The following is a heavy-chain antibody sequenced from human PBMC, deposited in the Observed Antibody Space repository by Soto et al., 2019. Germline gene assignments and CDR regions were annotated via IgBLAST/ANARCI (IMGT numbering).Heavy chain of an antibody. V-gene: IGHV3-11*01. Sequence: HLVESGGGLVKPGGSLRLSCAASGFTFSDYYMSWIRQAPGKGREWVSYISSSGTTIYYADSVKGRFTISRDNAKNSLYLQMNSLRAEDTAVYYCARDFRVPYAMDVWGQGTTVTVSS. CDR3: ARDFRVPYAMDV. CDR2: ISSSGTTI. J-gene: IGHJ6*02. CDR1: GFTFSDYY.